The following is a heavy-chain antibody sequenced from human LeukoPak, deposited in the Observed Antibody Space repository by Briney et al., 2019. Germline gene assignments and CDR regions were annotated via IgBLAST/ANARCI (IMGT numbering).Heavy chain of an antibody. Sequence: ASVKVSCKASGYTFTGYYMHWVRQAPGQGLEWMGWINPNSGSTNYAQKFQGRVTMTRDTSISTAYMELSRLRSDDTAVYYCARGAATPRGWFDPWGQGTLVTVSS. CDR1: GYTFTGYY. D-gene: IGHD2-2*01. J-gene: IGHJ5*02. V-gene: IGHV1-2*02. CDR2: INPNSGST. CDR3: ARGAATPRGWFDP.